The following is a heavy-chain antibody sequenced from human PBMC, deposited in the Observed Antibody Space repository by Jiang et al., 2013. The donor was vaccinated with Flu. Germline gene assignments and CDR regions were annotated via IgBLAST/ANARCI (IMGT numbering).Heavy chain of an antibody. CDR3: VNDGGHAFDI. J-gene: IGHJ3*02. CDR2: IKSNADGGTT. Sequence: VQLVESGGGLMKPGGSLRLSCGASGFTFSNAWMSWIRQAPGKGLEWVGRIKSNADGGTTDFAAFVQDRFIISRDDSQKTLYLQMNSLKIEDTAVYYCVNDGGHAFDIWGRGTMVAVSS. CDR1: GFTFSNAW. D-gene: IGHD5/OR15-5a*01. V-gene: IGHV3-15*01.